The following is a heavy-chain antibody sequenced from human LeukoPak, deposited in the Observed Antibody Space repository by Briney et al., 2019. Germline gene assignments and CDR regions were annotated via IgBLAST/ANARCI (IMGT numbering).Heavy chain of an antibody. V-gene: IGHV4-34*01. D-gene: IGHD3-22*01. CDR2: INHSGST. Sequence: SETLSLTCAVYGGSFSGYYWSWIRQPPGKGLEWIGEINHSGSTNYNPSLKSRVTISVDTSKNQFSLKLSSVTAADTAVYYCARDFRPDSSGYYGPYYFDYWGQGTLVTVSS. CDR1: GGSFSGYY. CDR3: ARDFRPDSSGYYGPYYFDY. J-gene: IGHJ4*02.